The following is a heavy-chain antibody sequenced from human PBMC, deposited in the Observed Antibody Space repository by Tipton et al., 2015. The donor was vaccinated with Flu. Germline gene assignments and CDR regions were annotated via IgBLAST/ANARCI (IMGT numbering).Heavy chain of an antibody. CDR3: ARGPQVPVWPYYYGMDV. V-gene: IGHV3-53*01. D-gene: IGHD2-2*01. Sequence: SLRLSCAASGFTVTSSYMSWVRQAPGKGLEWVSVIYGGGTTDYADSVKGRFTISRDKSKNALYLQMSSLRAEDTAVHYCARGPQVPVWPYYYGMDVWGQGTTVTVSS. CDR2: IYGGGTT. J-gene: IGHJ6*02. CDR1: GFTVTSSY.